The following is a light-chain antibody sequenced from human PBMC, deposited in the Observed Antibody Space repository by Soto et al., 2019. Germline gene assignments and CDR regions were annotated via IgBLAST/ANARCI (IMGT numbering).Light chain of an antibody. V-gene: IGKV3-11*01. Sequence: EIVLTQSPATLSLSPGERATLSCRASQSVSSYLAWYQQKPGQAPRLLMYEVSNRATGIPARFSGGGSGTDFTLTISSLEPEDFAVYYCQQRSDWPWTFGQGTKVEIK. CDR1: QSVSSY. CDR2: EVS. CDR3: QQRSDWPWT. J-gene: IGKJ1*01.